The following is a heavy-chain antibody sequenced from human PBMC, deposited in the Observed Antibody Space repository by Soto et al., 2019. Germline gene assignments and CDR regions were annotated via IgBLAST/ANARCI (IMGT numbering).Heavy chain of an antibody. Sequence: SQTLSLTCAISGDSVSSNSAAWNWIRQSPSRGLEWLGRTYYRSRWYNDYAVSVKSRITINPDTSKNQFSLQLNSVTPEDTAVYYCARDGIAARRSHPFDYWAREHWSPSPQ. D-gene: IGHD6-6*01. CDR2: TYYRSRWYN. V-gene: IGHV6-1*01. J-gene: IGHJ4*02. CDR3: ARDGIAARRSHPFDY. CDR1: GDSVSSNSAA.